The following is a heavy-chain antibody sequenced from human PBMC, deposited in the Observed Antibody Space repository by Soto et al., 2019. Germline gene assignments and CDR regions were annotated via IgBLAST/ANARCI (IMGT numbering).Heavy chain of an antibody. Sequence: EVFLVESGGGLVKPGGSLRLSCADSGITFSSHTMNWVRQAPGKGLEWVSSISSTSRDVNYAYSVKGRFTISRDNAKNSLYLQLNNLRVEDTAVYYCARGYDIVRVPLAIRVGFFDYWGQGAVVTVSS. J-gene: IGHJ4*02. CDR2: ISSTSRDV. D-gene: IGHD2-15*01. V-gene: IGHV3-21*01. CDR1: GITFSSHT. CDR3: ARGYDIVRVPLAIRVGFFDY.